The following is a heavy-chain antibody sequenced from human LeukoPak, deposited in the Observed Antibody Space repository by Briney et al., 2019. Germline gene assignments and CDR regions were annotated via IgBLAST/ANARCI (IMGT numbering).Heavy chain of an antibody. J-gene: IGHJ4*02. V-gene: IGHV3-11*04. CDR3: ARETSSWYGSRVDY. D-gene: IGHD6-13*01. Sequence: PGGSMRLSCAASGFTFSDYYMSWIRQAPGKGLEWVSYISSSGSTIYYADSVKGRFTISRDNAKNSLYLQMNSLRAEDTAVYYCARETSSWYGSRVDYWGQGTLVTVSS. CDR2: ISSSGSTI. CDR1: GFTFSDYY.